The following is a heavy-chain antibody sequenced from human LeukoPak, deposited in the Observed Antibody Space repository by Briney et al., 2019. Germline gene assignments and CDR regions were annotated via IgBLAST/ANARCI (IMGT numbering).Heavy chain of an antibody. V-gene: IGHV1-69*02. D-gene: IGHD5-18*01. CDR1: GGTFSSYT. CDR2: IIPILGIA. Sequence: SVKVSCKASGGTFSSYTISWVRQAPGQGLEWMGRIIPILGIANYAQKFQGRVTITADKSTSTAYMELGSLRSEDTAVYYCARLTEYSYGLYYYYYMDVWGKGTTVTVSS. CDR3: ARLTEYSYGLYYYYYMDV. J-gene: IGHJ6*03.